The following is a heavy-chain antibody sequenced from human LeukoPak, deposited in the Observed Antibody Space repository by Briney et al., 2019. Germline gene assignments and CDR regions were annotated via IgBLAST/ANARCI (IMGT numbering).Heavy chain of an antibody. D-gene: IGHD3-3*01. CDR3: ARAGNYDLWSGYYFPTWFDP. CDR1: GGTFSSYA. Sequence: ASVKVSCKASGGTFSSYAISWVRQAPGQGLEWMGGIIPIFGTANYAQKFQGRVTITTDESTSTAYMELSSLRSEDTAVYYCARAGNYDLWSGYYFPTWFDPRGQGTLVTVSS. V-gene: IGHV1-69*05. CDR2: IIPIFGTA. J-gene: IGHJ5*02.